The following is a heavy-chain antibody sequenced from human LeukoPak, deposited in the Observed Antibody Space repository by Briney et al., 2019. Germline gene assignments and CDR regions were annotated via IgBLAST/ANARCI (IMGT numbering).Heavy chain of an antibody. J-gene: IGHJ4*02. D-gene: IGHD3-22*01. CDR1: GFTFSSYG. CDR3: ARDRRVWYYDSSGYYDY. V-gene: IGHV3-30*03. Sequence: GGSLRLSCAASGFTFSSYGMHWVRQAPGKGLEWVAVISYDGSNKYYADSVKGRFTISRDNSKNTLYLQMNSLRAEDTAVYYCARDRRVWYYDSSGYYDYWGQGTLVTVSS. CDR2: ISYDGSNK.